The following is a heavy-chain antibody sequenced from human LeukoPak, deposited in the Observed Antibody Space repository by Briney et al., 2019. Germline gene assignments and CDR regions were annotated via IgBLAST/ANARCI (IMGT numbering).Heavy chain of an antibody. D-gene: IGHD6-19*01. CDR1: GFTFSNYA. J-gene: IGHJ3*01. Sequence: GGSLRLSCAASGFTFSNYAMSWVRQAPGKGLEWVSGISGSAGSTYYADSVKGRFSISRDNSKNTVYLQMNRRRAEDTAAYYCAKDLAYRSGWFLGAFDVWGQGTMVTVSS. V-gene: IGHV3-23*01. CDR3: AKDLAYRSGWFLGAFDV. CDR2: ISGSAGST.